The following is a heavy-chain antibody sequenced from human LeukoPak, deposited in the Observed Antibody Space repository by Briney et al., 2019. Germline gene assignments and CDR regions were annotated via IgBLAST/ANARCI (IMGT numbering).Heavy chain of an antibody. D-gene: IGHD5-18*01. CDR2: ISSNGDAT. CDR3: ARARGPQLWLPDY. Sequence: PGGSLRLSCAASGFTFSGYVVYWVRQAPGKGLEFVSGISSNGDATTYANSVKGRFTMSRDNSKNTVYLQMGSLRTEDMAVYYCARARGPQLWLPDYWGQGTLVTVSS. J-gene: IGHJ4*02. V-gene: IGHV3-64*01. CDR1: GFTFSGYV.